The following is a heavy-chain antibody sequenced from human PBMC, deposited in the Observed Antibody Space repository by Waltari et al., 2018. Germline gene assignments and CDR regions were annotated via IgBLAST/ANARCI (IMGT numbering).Heavy chain of an antibody. CDR3: ARGGAGGIVVVIPFDY. V-gene: IGHV1-2*06. J-gene: IGHJ4*02. CDR1: GYTFTGYY. D-gene: IGHD3-22*01. Sequence: QVQLVQSGAEVKKPGASVKVSCKASGYTFTGYYMHWVRRDPGQGLEWMGRINPNSGGTNYAQKFQGRVTMTRDTSISTAYMELSRLRSDDTAVYYCARGGAGGIVVVIPFDYWGQGTLVTVSS. CDR2: INPNSGGT.